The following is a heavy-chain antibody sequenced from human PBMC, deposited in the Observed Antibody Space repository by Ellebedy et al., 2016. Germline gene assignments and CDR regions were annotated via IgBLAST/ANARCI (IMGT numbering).Heavy chain of an antibody. Sequence: GGSLRLSCAASGFTFSSYWMSWVRQAPGKGLEWVANIKQDGSEKYYVDSVKGRFTISRDNAKNSLYLQMNSLRAEDTAVYYCARVSVAGNSDAFDIWGQGTMVTVSS. CDR3: ARVSVAGNSDAFDI. CDR1: GFTFSSYW. V-gene: IGHV3-7*01. J-gene: IGHJ3*02. CDR2: IKQDGSEK. D-gene: IGHD6-19*01.